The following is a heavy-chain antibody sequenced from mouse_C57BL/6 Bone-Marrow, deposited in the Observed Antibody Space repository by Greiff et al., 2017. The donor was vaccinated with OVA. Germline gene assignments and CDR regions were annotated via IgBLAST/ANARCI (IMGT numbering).Heavy chain of an antibody. Sequence: QVHVKQPGAELVKPGASVKMSCKASGYTFTSYWITWVKQRPGQGLEWIGDIYPGSGSTNYNEKFKSKATLTVDKSSSTAYMQLSSLTSEDSAVYYCARSEYRVYFAMDDWGQGTSVTVAS. CDR1: GYTFTSYW. CDR3: ARSEYRVYFAMDD. D-gene: IGHD2-14*01. J-gene: IGHJ4*01. CDR2: IYPGSGST. V-gene: IGHV1-55*01.